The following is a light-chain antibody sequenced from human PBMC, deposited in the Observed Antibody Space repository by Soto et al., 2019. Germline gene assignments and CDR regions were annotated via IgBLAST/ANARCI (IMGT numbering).Light chain of an antibody. J-gene: IGLJ2*01. CDR2: QDS. V-gene: IGLV3-1*01. CDR3: QAWDSNTDVV. Sequence: SYELTQPPSGSVSPGQTASITCSGDKLGDKYAYWYQQRSGQSPVLVIYQDSKRPSGIPDRFAGSNSGNTATLTISGTQAMDEADYYCQAWDSNTDVVFGGGTKLTVL. CDR1: KLGDKY.